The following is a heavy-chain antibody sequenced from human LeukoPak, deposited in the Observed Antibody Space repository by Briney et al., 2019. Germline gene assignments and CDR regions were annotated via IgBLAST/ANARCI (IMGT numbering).Heavy chain of an antibody. Sequence: GGSLRLSCAASGFTLSSFWMSWVRQAPGKGLEWVANIKKDGSEKYYVDSVKGRFTISRDNAKNSLFLQMNSLRAEDTAVYYCARDKDSFDSGGSYLDAFDIWGHGTMVTVSS. CDR1: GFTLSSFW. V-gene: IGHV3-7*01. CDR3: ARDKDSFDSGGSYLDAFDI. D-gene: IGHD3-22*01. J-gene: IGHJ3*02. CDR2: IKKDGSEK.